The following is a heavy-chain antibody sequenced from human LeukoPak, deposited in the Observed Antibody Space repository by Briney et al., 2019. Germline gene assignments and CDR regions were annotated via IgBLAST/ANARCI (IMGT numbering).Heavy chain of an antibody. CDR2: IYSGGST. Sequence: GSLRLSCAASGFTFSSYSMNWVRQAPGKGLEWVSVIYSGGSTYYADSVKGRFTISRDNVDNVVYLEMNSLGAEDTATYYCARVAVSGPTGWFDSWGQGTLVIVSS. V-gene: IGHV3-66*01. CDR3: ARVAVSGPTGWFDS. CDR1: GFTFSSYS. J-gene: IGHJ5*01. D-gene: IGHD2-8*02.